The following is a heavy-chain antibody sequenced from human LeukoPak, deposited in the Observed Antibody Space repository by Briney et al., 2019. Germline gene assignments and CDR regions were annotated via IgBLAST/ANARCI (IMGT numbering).Heavy chain of an antibody. J-gene: IGHJ4*02. CDR2: ISWNSGSI. CDR3: AKDKLWFGELDD. D-gene: IGHD3-10*01. CDR1: GFTFDDYA. Sequence: PGRSLRLSCAASGFTFDDYAMHWVRQAPGKGLEWVSGISWNSGSIGYADSVKGRFTISRDNAKNSLYLQMNSLRAEDTALYYCAKDKLWFGELDDWGQGTLVTVSS. V-gene: IGHV3-9*01.